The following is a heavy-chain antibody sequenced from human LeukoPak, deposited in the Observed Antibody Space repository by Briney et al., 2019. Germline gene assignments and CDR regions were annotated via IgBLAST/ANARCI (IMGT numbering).Heavy chain of an antibody. J-gene: IGHJ4*02. D-gene: IGHD3-22*01. CDR1: GGTFSSYA. CDR3: ASNYYDSSGYYLDY. Sequence: ASVKVSCKASGGTFSSYAISWVRQAPGQGLEWMGGIIPIFGTANYAQKFQGRVTITADKSTSTAYMELSSLRSEDTAVYYCASNYYDSSGYYLDYWGQGTLVTVSS. V-gene: IGHV1-69*06. CDR2: IIPIFGTA.